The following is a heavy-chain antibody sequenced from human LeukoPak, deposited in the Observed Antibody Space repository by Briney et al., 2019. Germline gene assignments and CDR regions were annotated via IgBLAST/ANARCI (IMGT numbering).Heavy chain of an antibody. CDR3: SRAPLGWYLHY. V-gene: IGHV4-59*01. CDR2: IYYSGST. J-gene: IGHJ4*02. D-gene: IGHD2-15*01. Sequence: SETLSLTCTVSGGYISNYYWSWIRQPPGKGLEWIGYIYYSGSTNYNPYLKSRVTISVDTSKNQFSLKLSSVTAADTAVYYCSRAPLGWYLHYWGQGTLVTVSS. CDR1: GGYISNYY.